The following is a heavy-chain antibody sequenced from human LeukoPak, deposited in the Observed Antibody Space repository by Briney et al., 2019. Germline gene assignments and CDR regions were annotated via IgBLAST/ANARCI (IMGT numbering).Heavy chain of an antibody. V-gene: IGHV1-69*06. J-gene: IGHJ6*03. CDR1: GYTFTSYG. Sequence: SVKVSCKASGYTFTSYGISWVRQAPGQGLEWMGGIIPIFGTVNYAQKFQGRVTITADKSTSTAYMELSSLRSEDTAVYYCARSDGSSWSTYYYYYMDVWGKGTTVTVSS. CDR3: ARSDGSSWSTYYYYYMDV. CDR2: IIPIFGTV. D-gene: IGHD6-13*01.